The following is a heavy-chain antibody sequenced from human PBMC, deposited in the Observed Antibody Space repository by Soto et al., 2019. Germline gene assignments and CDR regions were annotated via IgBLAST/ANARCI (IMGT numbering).Heavy chain of an antibody. CDR2: ISGSGGST. CDR1: GFTFSSYA. Sequence: GGSLRLSCAASGFTFSSYAMSWVRQAPGKGLEWVSAISGSGGSTYYADSVKGRFTISRDNSKNTLYLQMNSLRAEDTAVYYCARDPSCSDRSTDYWGQGTLVTVSS. D-gene: IGHD2-2*01. V-gene: IGHV3-23*01. J-gene: IGHJ4*02. CDR3: ARDPSCSDRSTDY.